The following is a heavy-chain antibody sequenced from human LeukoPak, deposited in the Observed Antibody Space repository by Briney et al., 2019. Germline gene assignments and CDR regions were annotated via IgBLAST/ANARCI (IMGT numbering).Heavy chain of an antibody. V-gene: IGHV1-46*01. CDR1: GYNFISYY. Sequence: ASVKVSCKASGYNFISYYMHWVRQAPGQGLEWMGIINPSGGSTSYAQKFQDRVTMTRDTSTSTVYMELSSLKSEDTAVYYCARENVVLVDAVRYYYYGMDVWGQGTTVSVSS. J-gene: IGHJ6*02. D-gene: IGHD2-8*01. CDR3: ARENVVLVDAVRYYYYGMDV. CDR2: INPSGGST.